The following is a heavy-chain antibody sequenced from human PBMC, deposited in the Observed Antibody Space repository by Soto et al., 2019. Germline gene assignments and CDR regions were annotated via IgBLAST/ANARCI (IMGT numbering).Heavy chain of an antibody. V-gene: IGHV6-1*01. D-gene: IGHD3-3*01. CDR3: ARAPSYDFWSGAVGSDT. J-gene: IGHJ5*01. CDR2: TYYRSKWYN. CDR1: GNNFSTNCAA. Sequence: SQTLSLTCAISGNNFSTNCAAWNWIRQSPTRGLERLGRTYYRSKWYNDDAVAVKSRKLSTPDPSKNQFSRQLNSVTPEATAVYYCARAPSYDFWSGAVGSDTWGPGTMVTVSS.